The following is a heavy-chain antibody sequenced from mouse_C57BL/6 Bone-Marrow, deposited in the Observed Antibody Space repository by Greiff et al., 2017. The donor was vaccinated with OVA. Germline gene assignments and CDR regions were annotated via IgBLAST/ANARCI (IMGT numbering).Heavy chain of an antibody. CDR2: IYPGNSDT. CDR1: GYTFTSYW. CDR3: TNEGDYDAWFAY. V-gene: IGHV1-5*01. D-gene: IGHD2-4*01. J-gene: IGHJ3*01. Sequence: EVQLQQSGTVLARPGASVKMSCKTSGYTFTSYWMHWVKQRPGQGLEWIGAIYPGNSDTSYNQKFKGKAKLTAVTSASTAYMELSSLTNEDSAVYYCTNEGDYDAWFAYWGQGTLVTVAA.